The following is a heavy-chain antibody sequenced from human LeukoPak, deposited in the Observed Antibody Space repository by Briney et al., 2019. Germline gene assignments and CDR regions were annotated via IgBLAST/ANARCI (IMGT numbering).Heavy chain of an antibody. J-gene: IGHJ4*02. Sequence: PGGSLRLSCAASGFTFDDYGMTWVRQVPGKGLEWVCGINWNGDTTTYADSVKGRFTLSRDNAKNSLYLQMNSLRVEDTAFYYCTRDLTVAYTSMLHWGQGTLVTVSS. CDR2: INWNGDTT. V-gene: IGHV3-20*04. CDR1: GFTFDDYG. D-gene: IGHD6-19*01. CDR3: TRDLTVAYTSMLH.